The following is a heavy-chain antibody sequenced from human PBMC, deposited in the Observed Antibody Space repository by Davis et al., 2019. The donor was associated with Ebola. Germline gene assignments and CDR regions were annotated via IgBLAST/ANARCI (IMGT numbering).Heavy chain of an antibody. J-gene: IGHJ4*02. CDR2: ISSSSSTI. CDR3: ARDTFGAVAGIFDY. D-gene: IGHD6-19*01. Sequence: GESLKISCAASGFTFSSYAMSWVRQAPGKGLEWVSYISSSSSTIYYADSVKGRFTISRDNSKNTLYLQMNSLRAEDTAVYYCARDTFGAVAGIFDYWGQGTLVTVSS. CDR1: GFTFSSYA. V-gene: IGHV3-48*01.